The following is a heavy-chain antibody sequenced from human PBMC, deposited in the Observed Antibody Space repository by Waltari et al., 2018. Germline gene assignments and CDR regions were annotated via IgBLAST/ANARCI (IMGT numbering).Heavy chain of an antibody. J-gene: IGHJ4*02. Sequence: EVQLVESGGGLVQPGRSLRLSCAASGFTFDDYAMHWVRQAPGKGLEWVSGISGNSGSIGYADSVKGRFTISRDNAKNSLYLQMNSLRAEDMALYYCAKAQGGYSGSYYYFDYWGQGTLVTVSS. CDR1: GFTFDDYA. CDR3: AKAQGGYSGSYYYFDY. V-gene: IGHV3-9*03. CDR2: ISGNSGSI. D-gene: IGHD1-26*01.